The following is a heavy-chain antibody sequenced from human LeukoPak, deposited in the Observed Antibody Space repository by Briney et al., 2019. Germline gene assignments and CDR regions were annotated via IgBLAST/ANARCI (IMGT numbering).Heavy chain of an antibody. CDR1: GFALSTYW. D-gene: IGHD5-12*01. CDR2: ISGDGSRT. J-gene: IGHJ4*02. CDR3: GRNRGYDALDY. Sequence: GGSLRLSCVASGFALSTYWMDWVRQGRGMGPVWISHISGDGSRTSYADSVKGRFTIFRDNAKNTLYLQMNSLRAEDTAVYYCGRNRGYDALDYWGQGTLVTVSS. V-gene: IGHV3-74*01.